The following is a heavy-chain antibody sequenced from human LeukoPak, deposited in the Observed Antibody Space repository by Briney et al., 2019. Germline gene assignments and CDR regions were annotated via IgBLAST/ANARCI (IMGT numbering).Heavy chain of an antibody. CDR1: GFTFYSYA. CDR3: ARTRIEGSGWYSFYFDY. J-gene: IGHJ4*02. CDR2: ISGSGGST. Sequence: PGGSLRLSCAASGFTFYSYAMSWVRQAPGKGLEWVSVISGSGGSTDYADSVKGRFTISRDNAENSLYLQMNSLRAEDTAVYYCARTRIEGSGWYSFYFDYWGQGTLVTVSS. V-gene: IGHV3-23*01. D-gene: IGHD6-19*01.